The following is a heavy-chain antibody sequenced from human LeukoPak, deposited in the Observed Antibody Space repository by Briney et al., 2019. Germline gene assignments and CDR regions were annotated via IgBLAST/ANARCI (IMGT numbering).Heavy chain of an antibody. CDR3: ARWSSGSRPYDAFNI. D-gene: IGHD3-22*01. Sequence: PSETLSLTCAVYGGSFSGYYWSWIRQPPGKGLEWIGYIYYSGSTNYNPSLKSRVTISVDTSKNQFSLKLSSVTAADTAVYYCARWSSGSRPYDAFNIWGQGTMVTVSS. CDR2: IYYSGST. CDR1: GGSFSGYY. V-gene: IGHV4-59*01. J-gene: IGHJ3*02.